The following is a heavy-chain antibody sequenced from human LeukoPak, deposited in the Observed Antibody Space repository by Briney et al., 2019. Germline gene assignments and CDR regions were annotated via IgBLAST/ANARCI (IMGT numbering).Heavy chain of an antibody. CDR2: IYHSGST. CDR1: GYSISSGYY. CDR3: ARDSSGYSSSH. V-gene: IGHV4-38-2*02. J-gene: IGHJ4*02. Sequence: SETLSLTCTAYGYSISSGYYWGWIRQPPGKGLEWIGSIYHSGSTYYNPSLKSRVTISVDTSKNQFSLKLSSVTAADTAVYYCARDSSGYSSSHWGQGTLVTVSS. D-gene: IGHD6-6*01.